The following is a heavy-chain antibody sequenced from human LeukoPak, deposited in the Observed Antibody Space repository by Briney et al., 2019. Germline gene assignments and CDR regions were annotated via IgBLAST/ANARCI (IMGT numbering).Heavy chain of an antibody. Sequence: GGSLRLSCAASGFTFSSHWMSWVRQAPGKGLEWVANIKQDGSGKYYVDSVKGRFTISRDNAKNSLYLQMNSLRAEDTAVYYCARGGSSWYYFDYWGQGTLVTVSS. CDR1: GFTFSSHW. J-gene: IGHJ4*02. CDR2: IKQDGSGK. D-gene: IGHD6-13*01. CDR3: ARGGSSWYYFDY. V-gene: IGHV3-7*03.